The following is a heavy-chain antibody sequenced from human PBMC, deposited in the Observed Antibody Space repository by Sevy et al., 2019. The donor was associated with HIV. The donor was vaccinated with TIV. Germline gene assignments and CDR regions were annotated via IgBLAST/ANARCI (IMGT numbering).Heavy chain of an antibody. CDR2: INQGGNQK. CDR1: GFTFSSYW. Sequence: GGYLRLSCAASGFTFSSYWINWVRQAPGEGLEWVANINQGGNQKHYMDSVKGRFTISIDNAENAVYLQMNSLRVEDTAVYYCARGPSGAAAGRFDSWGQGTLVTVSS. V-gene: IGHV3-7*01. J-gene: IGHJ4*02. CDR3: ARGPSGAAAGRFDS. D-gene: IGHD6-25*01.